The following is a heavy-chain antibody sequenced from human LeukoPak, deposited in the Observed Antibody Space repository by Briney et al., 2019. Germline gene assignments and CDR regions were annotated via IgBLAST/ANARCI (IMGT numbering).Heavy chain of an antibody. CDR3: ARVPGYGLGVDYGDY. D-gene: IGHD3-10*01. Sequence: GGSLRLSCAASGFTVSGNYMSWVRQAPGKGLEWLSVIHRGGNTYYADSVKGRFTISRDSSKNTVFLQMDSLRAEDTAVYYCARVPGYGLGVDYGDYWGQGTLVTVSS. V-gene: IGHV3-66*01. CDR1: GFTVSGNY. CDR2: IHRGGNT. J-gene: IGHJ4*02.